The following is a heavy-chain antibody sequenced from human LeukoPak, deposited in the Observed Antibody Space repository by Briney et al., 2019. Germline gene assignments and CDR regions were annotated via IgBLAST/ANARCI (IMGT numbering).Heavy chain of an antibody. J-gene: IGHJ6*02. CDR2: IHYSGST. V-gene: IGHV4-59*08. CDR1: DGSISSYY. Sequence: SETLSLTCTVSDGSISSYYWSWIRQPPGKGLEWIGYIHYSGSTNYNPSLKSRVTISVDTSKNQFSLKLSSVTAADTAVYYCAGTPGYDFWSGYLPYYYGMDVWGQGTTVTVSS. CDR3: AGTPGYDFWSGYLPYYYGMDV. D-gene: IGHD3-3*01.